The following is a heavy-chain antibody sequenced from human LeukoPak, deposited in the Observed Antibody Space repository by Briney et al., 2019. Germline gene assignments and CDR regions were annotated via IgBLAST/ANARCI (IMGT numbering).Heavy chain of an antibody. CDR1: GGSISTSNHY. CDR3: ARPVDTGYSSGWYVGSNAFDI. D-gene: IGHD6-19*01. J-gene: IGHJ3*02. CDR2: IYYSGST. V-gene: IGHV4-39*01. Sequence: SETLSLTCTVSGGSISTSNHYWGWIRQPPGKGLEWIGSIYYSGSTYYNPSLKSRVTISVDTSKNQFSLKLSSVTAADTAVYYCARPVDTGYSSGWYVGSNAFDIWGQGTMVTVSS.